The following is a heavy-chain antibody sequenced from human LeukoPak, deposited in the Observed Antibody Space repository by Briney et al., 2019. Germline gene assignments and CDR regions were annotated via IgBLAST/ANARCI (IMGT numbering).Heavy chain of an antibody. CDR1: GGSISSYY. V-gene: IGHV4-59*06. CDR2: IYYSGST. CDR3: ARDNPYCSSTSCYSYYYGMDV. J-gene: IGHJ6*02. Sequence: PSETLSLTCTVSGGSISSYYWSWIRQHPGKGLEWIGYIYYSGSTYYNPSLKSRVTISVDTSKNQFSLKLSSVTAADTAVYYCARDNPYCSSTSCYSYYYGMDVWGQGTTVTVSS. D-gene: IGHD2-2*02.